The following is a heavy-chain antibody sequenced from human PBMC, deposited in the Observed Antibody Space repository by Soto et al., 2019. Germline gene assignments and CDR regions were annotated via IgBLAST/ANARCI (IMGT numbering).Heavy chain of an antibody. CDR2: IWYDGSNK. CDR1: GFTFSSYG. CDR3: ARDYIAAAGKIGTYYYYGMDV. Sequence: QVQLVESGGGVVQPGRSLRLSCAASGFTFSSYGMHWVRQAPGKGLEWVAVIWYDGSNKYYADSAKGRFTISRDNSKNKLYLQMNSLRAEDTAVYYWARDYIAAAGKIGTYYYYGMDVWGQGSTVTVCS. J-gene: IGHJ6*02. V-gene: IGHV3-33*01. D-gene: IGHD6-13*01.